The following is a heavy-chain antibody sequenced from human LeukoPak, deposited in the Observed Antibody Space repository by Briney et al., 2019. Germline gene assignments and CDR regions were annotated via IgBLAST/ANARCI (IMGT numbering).Heavy chain of an antibody. CDR1: GGSISSGDYY. D-gene: IGHD3-10*01. V-gene: IGHV4-30-4*01. CDR2: IYYSGST. CDR3: ARNYYGSGSAFDP. J-gene: IGHJ5*02. Sequence: PSQTLSLTCTVSGGSISSGDYYWSWIRQPPGRGLEWIGYIYYSGSTYYNPSLKSRVTISVDTSKNQFSLKLSSVTAADTAVYYCARNYYGSGSAFDPWGQGTLVTVSS.